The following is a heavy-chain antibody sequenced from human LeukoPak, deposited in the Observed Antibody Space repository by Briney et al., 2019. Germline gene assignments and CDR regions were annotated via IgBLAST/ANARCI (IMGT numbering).Heavy chain of an antibody. Sequence: PGGSLRLSCAASGFTFSSYSMNWVRQAPGKGLEWVSSISSSSSYIYYADSVKGRFTISRDNAENSLYLQMNSLRAGDTAVYYCARAPVRVGATAEYFQHWGQGTLVTVSS. D-gene: IGHD1-26*01. CDR3: ARAPVRVGATAEYFQH. CDR1: GFTFSSYS. CDR2: ISSSSSYI. V-gene: IGHV3-21*01. J-gene: IGHJ1*01.